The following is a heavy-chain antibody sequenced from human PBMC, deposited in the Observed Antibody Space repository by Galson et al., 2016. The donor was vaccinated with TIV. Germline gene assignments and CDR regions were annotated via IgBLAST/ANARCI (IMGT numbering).Heavy chain of an antibody. J-gene: IGHJ5*02. CDR3: ARDRGSMTMILVVDYYYGMDP. V-gene: IGHV1-18*04. CDR1: GYTFGYYG. CDR2: ISGHTGNT. Sequence: SVKVSCKASGYTFGYYGISWVRRAPGQGLEWMGWISGHTGNTDYARKFQGRLVMTTDTSTGTAFMEVRSLTSDDTAVYYCARDRGSMTMILVVDYYYGMDPWGQGTLVTVSS. D-gene: IGHD3-22*01.